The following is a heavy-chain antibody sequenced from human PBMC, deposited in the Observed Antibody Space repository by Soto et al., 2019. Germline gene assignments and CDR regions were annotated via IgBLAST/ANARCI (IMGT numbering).Heavy chain of an antibody. V-gene: IGHV3-15*07. D-gene: IGHD1-26*01. J-gene: IGHJ5*02. CDR2: IKSETGGGTT. CDR1: GFLFINAW. CDR3: TTTYTGGSFYT. Sequence: EVQVVESGGGLVQPGTSLRLSCAASGFLFINAWMNWVRQAPGKGLEWVGRIKSETGGGTTDYAALVKGRFTIARDDSKNMLDLQMNSFKTEDTAGYYCTTTYTGGSFYTWGQGTLVTVSS.